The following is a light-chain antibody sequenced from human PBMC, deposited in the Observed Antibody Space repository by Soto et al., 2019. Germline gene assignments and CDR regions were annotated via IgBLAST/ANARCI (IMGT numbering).Light chain of an antibody. V-gene: IGKV3-20*01. CDR2: GAS. Sequence: EVVLTQSPGTLSLSPGERATLSCRASQSIITNYLAWYQQKPGQAPRLLIYGASSRATGIPDRFSGSGSGTDFTLTISRLEPEDFAVYYCQQYDTSLRTFGQGTKVEIK. CDR1: QSIITNY. CDR3: QQYDTSLRT. J-gene: IGKJ1*01.